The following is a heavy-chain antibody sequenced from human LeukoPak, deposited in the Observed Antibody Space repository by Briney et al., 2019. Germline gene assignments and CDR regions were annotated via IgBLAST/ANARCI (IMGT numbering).Heavy chain of an antibody. CDR1: GFTFSNYW. Sequence: QPGGSLRLSCAVSGFTFSNYWMGWIRQAPGKGLEWVANIKKDESEKYYVDSVKGRFTVSRDDAKESLYLQMNSLRDEDTAMYYCARGPRDGYTYSYYFDYWGQGSLVTVSS. J-gene: IGHJ4*02. CDR2: IKKDESEK. D-gene: IGHD5-24*01. CDR3: ARGPRDGYTYSYYFDY. V-gene: IGHV3-7*01.